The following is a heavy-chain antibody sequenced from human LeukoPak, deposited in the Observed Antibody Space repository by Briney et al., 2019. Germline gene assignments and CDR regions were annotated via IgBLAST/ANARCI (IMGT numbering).Heavy chain of an antibody. Sequence: GSSVKVSCKASGGTFSSYAISWVRQAPGQGLEWMGGIIPIFGTANYAQKFQGRVTITADESTSTAYMELSSLRSEDTAVYYCARGRYCSGGSCYSGADYYSYYGMDVWGKGTTVTVST. J-gene: IGHJ6*04. CDR2: IIPIFGTA. CDR3: ARGRYCSGGSCYSGADYYSYYGMDV. D-gene: IGHD2-15*01. CDR1: GGTFSSYA. V-gene: IGHV1-69*01.